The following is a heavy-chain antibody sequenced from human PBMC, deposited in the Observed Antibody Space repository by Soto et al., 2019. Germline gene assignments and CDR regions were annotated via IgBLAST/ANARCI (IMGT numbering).Heavy chain of an antibody. V-gene: IGHV4-4*07. J-gene: IGHJ6*02. CDR2: IYTSGST. D-gene: IGHD6-19*01. Sequence: PSETLSLTCTVSGGSISSYYWSWIRQPAGKGLEWIGRIYTSGSTNYNPSLKSRVTMSVDTSKNQFSLKLSSVTAADTAVYSCARDCLAVARGGGHSYGMDVWGQGTTVTVSS. CDR1: GGSISSYY. CDR3: ARDCLAVARGGGHSYGMDV.